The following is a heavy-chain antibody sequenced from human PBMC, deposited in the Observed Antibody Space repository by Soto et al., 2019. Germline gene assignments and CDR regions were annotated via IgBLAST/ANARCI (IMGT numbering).Heavy chain of an antibody. V-gene: IGHV1-3*01. Sequence: QVQLVQSGTEVKKPGASVKVSCKASGHTFSRYAIHWVRQAPGQRLEWMGWIDAGNGNTKYSEKFQGRVTISRDTSASTAYMELSSLRSDDTAVYYCARDHYTSGWGDSWGQGTLVTVSS. CDR1: GHTFSRYA. CDR3: ARDHYTSGWGDS. J-gene: IGHJ4*02. CDR2: IDAGNGNT. D-gene: IGHD6-19*01.